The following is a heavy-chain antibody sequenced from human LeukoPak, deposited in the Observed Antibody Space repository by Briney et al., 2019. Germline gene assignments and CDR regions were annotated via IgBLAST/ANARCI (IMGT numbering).Heavy chain of an antibody. CDR1: GFTFSLYN. CDR3: VRDNLENQWLERSY. V-gene: IGHV3-48*03. Sequence: GGSLRLSCAASGFTFSLYNMNWVRQAPGKGLEWVSQISASETSIKYADSVRGRFTISRDNVKNSVYLQMNSLRAEDTAIYYCVRDNLENQWLERSYWGQGTLVTVSS. D-gene: IGHD6-19*01. CDR2: ISASETSI. J-gene: IGHJ4*02.